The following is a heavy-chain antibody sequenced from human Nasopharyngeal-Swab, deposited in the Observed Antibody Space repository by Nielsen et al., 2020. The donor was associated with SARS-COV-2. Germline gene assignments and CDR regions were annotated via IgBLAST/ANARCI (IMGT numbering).Heavy chain of an antibody. CDR1: GFTFSSYS. J-gene: IGHJ4*02. V-gene: IGHV3-15*01. Sequence: GESLKISCAASGFTFSSYSMNWVRQAPGKGLEWVGRIKSKTDGGTTDYAAPVKGRFTISRDDSKNTLYLQMNSLKTEDTAVYYCTTDRSSGWYGRFDYWGQGTLVTVSS. CDR3: TTDRSSGWYGRFDY. D-gene: IGHD6-19*01. CDR2: IKSKTDGGTT.